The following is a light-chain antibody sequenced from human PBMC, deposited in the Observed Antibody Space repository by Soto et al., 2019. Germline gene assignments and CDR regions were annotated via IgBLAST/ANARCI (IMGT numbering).Light chain of an antibody. J-gene: IGKJ5*01. CDR2: DAS. V-gene: IGKV3D-15*01. CDR1: QSVSRN. CDR3: QQYNNWPPIT. Sequence: EIVLTQSPATLFLSPGERATLSCRSSQSVSRNLAWYQQKPGQAPRLLIYDASNRATGIPARFSGSGSGTEFTLTISSLQSEDFAVYYCQQYNNWPPITFGQGTRLEIK.